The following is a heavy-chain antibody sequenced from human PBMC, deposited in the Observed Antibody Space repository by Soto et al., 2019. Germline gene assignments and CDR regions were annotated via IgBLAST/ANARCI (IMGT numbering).Heavy chain of an antibody. J-gene: IGHJ4*02. Sequence: QVQLQESGPGLVKPSETLSLTCTVSGGSVSSGSYYWSWIRQPPGKGLEWIGYIYYSGSTNYNPSLKSRVTISVDTSKNQFSLKLSSVTAADTAVYYCARGVDSGSPPRRYWGQGTLVTVSS. CDR3: ARGVDSGSPPRRY. CDR2: IYYSGST. V-gene: IGHV4-61*01. CDR1: GGSVSSGSYY. D-gene: IGHD1-26*01.